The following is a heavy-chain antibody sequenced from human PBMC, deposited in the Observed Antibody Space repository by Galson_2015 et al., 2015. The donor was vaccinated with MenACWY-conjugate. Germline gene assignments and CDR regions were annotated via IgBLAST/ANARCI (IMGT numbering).Heavy chain of an antibody. CDR3: ATDRRYSTSSRSLDY. D-gene: IGHD6-6*01. V-gene: IGHV3-23*01. J-gene: IGHJ4*02. Sequence: SLRLSCAASGFSFSTYAMTWVRQAPGKGLEWVSGISSTGGNTYYADSVKGRFTISRDNSKNTLFLQMNSLRAEDTAVYYCATDRRYSTSSRSLDYWGQGTLVTVSS. CDR2: ISSTGGNT. CDR1: GFSFSTYA.